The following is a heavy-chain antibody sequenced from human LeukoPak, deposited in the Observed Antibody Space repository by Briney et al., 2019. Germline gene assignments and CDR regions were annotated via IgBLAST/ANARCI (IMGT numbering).Heavy chain of an antibody. CDR2: IYYSGST. V-gene: IGHV4-59*01. Sequence: PSETLSLTCTVSGGSISSYYWSWTRQPPGKGLEWIGYIYYSGSTNYNPSLKSRVTISVDTSKNQFSLKLSSVTAADTAVYYCASSRGTPYYYYYGMDVWGKGTTVTVSS. D-gene: IGHD1-7*01. CDR3: ASSRGTPYYYYYGMDV. CDR1: GGSISSYY. J-gene: IGHJ6*04.